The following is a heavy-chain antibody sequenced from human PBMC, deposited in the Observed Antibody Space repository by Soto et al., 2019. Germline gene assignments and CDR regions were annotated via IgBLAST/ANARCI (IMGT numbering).Heavy chain of an antibody. V-gene: IGHV3-48*03. J-gene: IGHJ3*02. CDR2: ISSSGSTI. CDR3: ARLTVTEDAFDI. CDR1: GFTFSSYE. Sequence: PGGSLRLSCAASGFTFSSYERNWVRQAPGKGLEWVSYISSSGSTIYYADSVKGRFTISRDNAKNSLYLQMNSLRAEDTAVYYCARLTVTEDAFDIWGQGTMVTV. D-gene: IGHD4-17*01.